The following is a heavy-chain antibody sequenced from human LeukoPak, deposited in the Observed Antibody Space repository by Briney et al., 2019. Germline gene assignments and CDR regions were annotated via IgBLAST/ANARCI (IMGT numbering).Heavy chain of an antibody. J-gene: IGHJ4*02. CDR3: ARGVRIAVAGNIDY. V-gene: IGHV3-30*04. CDR2: ISYDGSNK. D-gene: IGHD6-19*01. CDR1: GFTFRSYS. Sequence: GGSLRLSCAASGFTFRSYSMHWVRQAPGKGLEWEAAISYDGSNKNYADSVKGRFTISRDNSKNTLYLQMNSLRAEDTAVYYCARGVRIAVAGNIDYWGQGTLVTVSS.